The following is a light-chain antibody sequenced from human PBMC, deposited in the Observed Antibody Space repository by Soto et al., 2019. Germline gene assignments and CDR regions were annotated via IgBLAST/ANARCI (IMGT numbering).Light chain of an antibody. CDR1: QNINNY. CDR3: QQSYSTPMYT. Sequence: DIPMTQSPSSLSASVGDRVTITCRASQNINNYLNWFQQKPGKAPKLLIYGASSLQSGVPSRFSGSGAGTDFTLAINSLQPEDFATYYCQQSYSTPMYTFGQGTKLEMK. J-gene: IGKJ2*01. V-gene: IGKV1-39*01. CDR2: GAS.